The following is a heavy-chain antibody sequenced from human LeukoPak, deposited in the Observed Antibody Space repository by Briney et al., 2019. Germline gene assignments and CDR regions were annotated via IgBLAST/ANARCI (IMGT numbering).Heavy chain of an antibody. CDR2: ISASGGST. CDR3: AKDRYGDYVRTFDY. CDR1: GFTFSSYS. J-gene: IGHJ4*02. Sequence: PGGSLRLSCAASGFTFSSYSMNWVRQAPGKGLEWVSAISASGGSTYYADSVKGRFTISRDNSKNTLYLQMNSLRAEDTAVYYCAKDRYGDYVRTFDYWGQGTLVTVSS. D-gene: IGHD4-17*01. V-gene: IGHV3-23*01.